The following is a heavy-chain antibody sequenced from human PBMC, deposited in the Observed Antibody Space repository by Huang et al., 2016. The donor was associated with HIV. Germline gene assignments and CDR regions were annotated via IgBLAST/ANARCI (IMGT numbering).Heavy chain of an antibody. D-gene: IGHD5-12*01. CDR2: ISGSRGTI. CDR3: AKDRGDGYSGYDYDY. Sequence: EVQLWESGGTLVQPGGSLRLSCGAFGFTFSKYAMSWVLQAPGRGLELGVLISGSRGTIEYAESVKGRFTISRDNVKKTVYLQMNSLRVEDAAVYYCAKDRGDGYSGYDYDYWGQGTLVTVSS. V-gene: IGHV3-23*01. J-gene: IGHJ4*02. CDR1: GFTFSKYA.